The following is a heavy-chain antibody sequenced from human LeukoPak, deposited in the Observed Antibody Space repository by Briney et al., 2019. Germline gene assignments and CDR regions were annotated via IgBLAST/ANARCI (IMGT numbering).Heavy chain of an antibody. CDR2: ISAYNGNT. Sequence: ASVKASCKASGYTFTSYGISWVRQAPGQGLEWMGWISAYNGNTNYAQKLQGRVTMTTDTSTSTAYMELRSLRSDDTAVYYCGRDLDTLLWFGELLIAAFDYWGQGTLVTVSS. CDR1: GYTFTSYG. CDR3: GRDLDTLLWFGELLIAAFDY. J-gene: IGHJ4*02. D-gene: IGHD3-10*01. V-gene: IGHV1-18*04.